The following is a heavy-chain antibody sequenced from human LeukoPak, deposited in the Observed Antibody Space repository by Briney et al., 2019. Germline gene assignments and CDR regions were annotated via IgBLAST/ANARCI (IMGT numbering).Heavy chain of an antibody. CDR3: ARDYCSSSSCYTVYFDY. D-gene: IGHD2-2*02. Sequence: PGGSLRLSCAASGFTFSDYYMSWIRQAPGKGLEWVSYISSSGSTIYYADSVKGRFTISRDNAKNSLYLQMNSLRAEEKAVYYCARDYCSSSSCYTVYFDYWGQGTLVTVSS. V-gene: IGHV3-11*04. CDR2: ISSSGSTI. CDR1: GFTFSDYY. J-gene: IGHJ4*02.